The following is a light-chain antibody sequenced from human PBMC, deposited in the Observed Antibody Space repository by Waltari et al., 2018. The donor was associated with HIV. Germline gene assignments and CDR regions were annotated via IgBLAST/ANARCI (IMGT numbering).Light chain of an antibody. J-gene: IGLJ1*01. CDR3: AAWDDSLLYV. CDR1: SSNIGSNI. Sequence: QSVLTQPPSASGTPGQRVTISCSGSSSNIGSNIVNWYQQLPGTAPKLLIYNNNLRPSGVPDRFSGSKSGTSASLAISGLQSEDEADYYCAAWDDSLLYVFGTGTKVTVL. CDR2: NNN. V-gene: IGLV1-44*01.